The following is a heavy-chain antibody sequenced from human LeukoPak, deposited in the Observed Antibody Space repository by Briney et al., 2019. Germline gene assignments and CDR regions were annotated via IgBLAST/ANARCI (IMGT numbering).Heavy chain of an antibody. Sequence: ASVKVSCKASGYTFTSYYMHWVRQAPGQGLEWMGWISAYNGNTNYAQKLQGRVTMTTDTSTSTAYMELRSLRSDDTAVYYCARGRTPFLDAFDIWGQGTMVTVSS. D-gene: IGHD2-15*01. J-gene: IGHJ3*02. CDR1: GYTFTSYY. V-gene: IGHV1-18*04. CDR2: ISAYNGNT. CDR3: ARGRTPFLDAFDI.